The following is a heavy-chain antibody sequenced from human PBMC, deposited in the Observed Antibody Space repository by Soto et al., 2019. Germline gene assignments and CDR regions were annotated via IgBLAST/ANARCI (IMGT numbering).Heavy chain of an antibody. D-gene: IGHD6-19*01. J-gene: IGHJ4*02. CDR1: GFTFSDYA. V-gene: IGHV3-30*18. CDR2: VSHDGRNT. Sequence: VQLVESGGGVVQPGRSLRLSCAASGFTFSDYAMHWVRQAPGKGLEWVAVVSHDGRNTDYADSVKGRFTISRDSSKNTVSLEMTSLGAEETAVYYCAKGGRKWLVTSDFNYWGQGALVTVSS. CDR3: AKGGRKWLVTSDFNY.